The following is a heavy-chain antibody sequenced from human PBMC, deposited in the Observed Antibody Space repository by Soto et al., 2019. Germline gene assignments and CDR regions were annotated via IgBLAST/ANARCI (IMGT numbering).Heavy chain of an antibody. J-gene: IGHJ4*02. D-gene: IGHD6-19*01. V-gene: IGHV3-30*18. CDR3: AKGGRQWMVTSDFNY. CDR1: GFTFSDYA. Sequence: VQLVESGGGVVQPGRSLRLSCAASGFTFSDYAMHWVRQAPGTGLEWVAVVSDDGRNTHYADSVKGRFTISSDSSKNTVSLEVTSLRAEDTAVYYCAKGGRQWMVTSDFNYWGQGALGTVSS. CDR2: VSDDGRNT.